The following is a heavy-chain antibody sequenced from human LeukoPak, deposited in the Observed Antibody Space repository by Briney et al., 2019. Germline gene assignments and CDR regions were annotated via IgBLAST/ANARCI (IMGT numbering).Heavy chain of an antibody. CDR2: ISSSSSSTI. CDR3: AKDTKYSSSWLNWFDP. V-gene: IGHV3-48*01. Sequence: GGSLRLSCAASGFTFSSYSMNWVRQAPGKGLEWVSYISSSSSSTIYYADSVKGRFTISRDNSKNTLYLQMNSLRAEDTAVYYCAKDTKYSSSWLNWFDPWGQGTLVTVSP. D-gene: IGHD6-13*01. J-gene: IGHJ5*02. CDR1: GFTFSSYS.